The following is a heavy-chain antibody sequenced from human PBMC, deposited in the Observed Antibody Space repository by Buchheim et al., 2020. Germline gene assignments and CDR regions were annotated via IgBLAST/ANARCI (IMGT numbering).Heavy chain of an antibody. V-gene: IGHV3-23*01. D-gene: IGHD3-16*01. Sequence: EVQLLESGGGLVQPGGSLRLSCAASGFTFSSYAMSWVRQAPGKGLEWVSAISGSGGSTYYADSVKGRFIISRDNSKNTLYLQMNRLIAEDTAVYYCAKESSNYDYVWGSSFAAPLDYWGQGTL. CDR1: GFTFSSYA. CDR2: ISGSGGST. J-gene: IGHJ4*02. CDR3: AKESSNYDYVWGSSFAAPLDY.